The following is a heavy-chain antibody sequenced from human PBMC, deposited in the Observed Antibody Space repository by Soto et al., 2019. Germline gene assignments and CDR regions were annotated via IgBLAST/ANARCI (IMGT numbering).Heavy chain of an antibody. CDR3: ARQKGYCISTSCYPPFDY. CDR1: GFSLSTSGVG. D-gene: IGHD2-2*01. CDR2: IYWDDDK. J-gene: IGHJ4*02. Sequence: QITLKESGPTLVKSTQTLTLTCTFSGFSLSTSGVGVGWIRQPPGKALEWLALIYWDDDKRYSPSLKSRLTITKDTSKNQVVLTMTNMDPVDTATYYCARQKGYCISTSCYPPFDYWGQGTLVTVSS. V-gene: IGHV2-5*02.